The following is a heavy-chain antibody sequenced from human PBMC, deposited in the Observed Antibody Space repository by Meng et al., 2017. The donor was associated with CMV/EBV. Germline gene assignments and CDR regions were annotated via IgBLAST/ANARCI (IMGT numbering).Heavy chain of an antibody. J-gene: IGHJ4*02. V-gene: IGHV2-5*01. CDR2: IYWNDDK. CDR3: AHSEIQLWVFDY. D-gene: IGHD5-18*01. Sequence: CPLSWSYLSTRGVGVGWIRQPPGKALEWLALIYWNDDKRYSPSLKSRLTITKDTSKNQVVLTMTNMDPVDTATYYCAHSEIQLWVFDYWGQGTLVTVSS. CDR1: WSYLSTRGVG.